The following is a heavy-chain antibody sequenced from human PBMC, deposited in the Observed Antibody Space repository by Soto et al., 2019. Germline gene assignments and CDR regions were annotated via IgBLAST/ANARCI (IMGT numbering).Heavy chain of an antibody. CDR3: TRTDYGGYSQPGRFAP. V-gene: IGHV3-73*01. CDR1: GFTFSDSA. CDR2: IRSKANSYAT. J-gene: IGHJ5*02. Sequence: GGSLRLSCAASGFTFSDSAMHWVRQASGKGLEWVGRIRSKANSYATTYGASVKGRFTISRDDSSNTAYLEMNSLKTEDTAVYYCTRTDYGGYSQPGRFAPWGQGTLVTVSS. D-gene: IGHD4-17*01.